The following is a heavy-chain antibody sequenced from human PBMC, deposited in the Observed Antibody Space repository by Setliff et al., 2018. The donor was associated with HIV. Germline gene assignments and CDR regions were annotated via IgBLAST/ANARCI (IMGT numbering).Heavy chain of an antibody. CDR3: VRVFYDATDYYAPLFDY. D-gene: IGHD3-22*01. Sequence: PSETLSLTCSVSGGSISGHYWGWVRQPPGKGLEWIGYVFSSGSAQYNSSLQSRVSMSADTSKNQFSLRLTSVTVADTAVYFCVRVFYDATDYYAPLFDYWGQGTLVTVS. J-gene: IGHJ4*02. V-gene: IGHV4-59*11. CDR1: GGSISGHY. CDR2: VFSSGSA.